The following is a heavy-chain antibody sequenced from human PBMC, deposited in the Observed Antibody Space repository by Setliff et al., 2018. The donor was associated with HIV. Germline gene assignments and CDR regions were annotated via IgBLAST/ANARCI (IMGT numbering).Heavy chain of an antibody. Sequence: PTLVNPTQTLTLTCTYSGFSLTTPGMCVTWIRQPPGKALEWLARIDWDGDRLYSTSLRTRLTISKDLSKNQVVLTMTNMDPVDTAVYYCARDRFGVPGDNWGQGILVTVSS. CDR1: GFSLTTPGMC. D-gene: IGHD3-3*01. CDR3: ARDRFGVPGDN. V-gene: IGHV2-70*03. CDR2: IDWDGDR. J-gene: IGHJ4*02.